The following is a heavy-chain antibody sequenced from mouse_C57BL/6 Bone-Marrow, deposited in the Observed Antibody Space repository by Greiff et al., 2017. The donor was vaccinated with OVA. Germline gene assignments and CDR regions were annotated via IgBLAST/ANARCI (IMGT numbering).Heavy chain of an antibody. V-gene: IGHV14-4*01. CDR1: GFNIKDDY. Sequence: EVKLQESGAELVRPGASVKLSCTASGFNIKDDYMHWVKQRPEQGLEWIGWIDPENGDTEYASKFQGKATITADTSSNTAYLQLSSLTSEDTAVYYCTCWLLRGYWGQGTTLTVSS. CDR3: TCWLLRGY. J-gene: IGHJ2*01. D-gene: IGHD2-3*01. CDR2: IDPENGDT.